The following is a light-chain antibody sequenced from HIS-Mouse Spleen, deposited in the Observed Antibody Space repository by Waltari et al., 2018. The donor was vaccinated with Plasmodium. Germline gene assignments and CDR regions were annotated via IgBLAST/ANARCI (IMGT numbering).Light chain of an antibody. CDR3: QVWDSSSDHPV. CDR1: NIGSKS. J-gene: IGLJ2*01. V-gene: IGLV3-21*02. Sequence: SYVLTQPPSVSVAPGQTARITWGGNNIGSKSLPWYQQKPGQAPVPVVYDDSDRPSGIPERFSGSNSGNTATLTISRVEAGDEADYYCQVWDSSSDHPVFGGGTKLTVL. CDR2: DDS.